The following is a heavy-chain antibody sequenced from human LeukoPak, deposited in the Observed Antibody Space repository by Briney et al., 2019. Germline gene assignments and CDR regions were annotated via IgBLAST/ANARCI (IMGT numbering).Heavy chain of an antibody. CDR2: IYFSGST. J-gene: IGHJ4*02. Sequence: TSETLSLTCTVSGGSISSYYWSWIRQPPGKGLEWIGYIYFSGSTNYNPSLKSRVTISVDTSKNQFSLKLSSVTAADTAVYYCARGRLSFDYWGQGTLVTVSS. D-gene: IGHD6-19*01. V-gene: IGHV4-59*01. CDR3: ARGRLSFDY. CDR1: GGSISSYY.